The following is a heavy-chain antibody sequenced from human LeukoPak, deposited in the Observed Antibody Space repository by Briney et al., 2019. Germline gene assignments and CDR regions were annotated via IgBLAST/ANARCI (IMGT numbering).Heavy chain of an antibody. CDR1: GFTFSSYG. J-gene: IGHJ4*02. CDR2: ISYDGSNK. V-gene: IGHV3-30*18. Sequence: GGSLRLSCAASGFTFSSYGMHWDRQAPGKGLEWVAVISYDGSNKYYADSVKGRFTISRDNSKNTLYLQMNSLRAEDTAVYYCAEVKTHEVVTAFGIDYWGQGTLVTVSS. D-gene: IGHD2-21*02. CDR3: AEVKTHEVVTAFGIDY.